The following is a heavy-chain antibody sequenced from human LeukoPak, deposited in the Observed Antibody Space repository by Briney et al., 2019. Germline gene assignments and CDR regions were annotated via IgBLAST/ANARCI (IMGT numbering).Heavy chain of an antibody. D-gene: IGHD4-11*01. CDR1: GFTFSSYS. Sequence: AGSLRLSSAASGFTFSSYSMTRLRQAPGNGLEWCSSISSSSSYIYYADSVKGRFTISRDNAKNSLYLQMNRLRAEDKAVYDCARGVYDYSNYNNWFDRWGKGTLVTVSS. CDR3: ARGVYDYSNYNNWFDR. CDR2: ISSSSSYI. V-gene: IGHV3-21*01. J-gene: IGHJ5*02.